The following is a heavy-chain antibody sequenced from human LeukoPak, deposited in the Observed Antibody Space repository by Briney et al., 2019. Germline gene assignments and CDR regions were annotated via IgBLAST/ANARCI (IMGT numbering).Heavy chain of an antibody. V-gene: IGHV3-21*01. CDR3: AYTRYAFNF. CDR1: GCTFSSYS. D-gene: IGHD2-15*01. CDR2: ISSSSSYK. Sequence: GGSLRLSCAASGCTFSSYSMNWVRQAPGKGLEWVSSISSSSSYKYYADSVNGRFTIYRDNAKHSLYLQINGLRDERRAVYFLAYTRYAFNFWGQGTMVTVSS. J-gene: IGHJ3*01.